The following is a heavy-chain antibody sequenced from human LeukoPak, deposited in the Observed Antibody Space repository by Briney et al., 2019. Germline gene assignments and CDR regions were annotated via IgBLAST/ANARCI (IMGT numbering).Heavy chain of an antibody. CDR3: ARATRYRNLASRANWFDP. D-gene: IGHD4-11*01. V-gene: IGHV1-8*01. CDR1: GYTFTSYD. J-gene: IGHJ5*02. Sequence: GASVKVSCKASGYTFTSYDINWVRQATGQRLEWMGWMNPNSGNTGYAQKFQGRVTMTRNTSISTAYMELSSLSSDDTAVYDCARATRYRNLASRANWFDPWGQGTLVTVSS. CDR2: MNPNSGNT.